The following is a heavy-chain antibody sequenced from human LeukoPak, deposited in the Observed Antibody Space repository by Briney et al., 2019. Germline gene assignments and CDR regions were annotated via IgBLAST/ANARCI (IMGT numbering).Heavy chain of an antibody. J-gene: IGHJ4*02. D-gene: IGHD2-2*01. CDR1: GGTFSSYG. CDR3: ARGYCYNSNCYGNFDF. CDR2: IIPIFGTA. V-gene: IGHV1-69*13. Sequence: SVKVSCKASGGTFSSYGISWVRQAPGQGLEWMGGIIPIFGTANYAQKFQGRVTITADESTSTAYMELSSLRSEDTAVYYCARGYCYNSNCYGNFDFWGQGTLVTVSS.